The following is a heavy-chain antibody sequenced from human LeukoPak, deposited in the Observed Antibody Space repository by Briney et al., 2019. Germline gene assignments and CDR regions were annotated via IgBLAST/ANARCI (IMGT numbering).Heavy chain of an antibody. Sequence: ASVKVSCKASGYTFTSYDINWVRQATGQGLEWMGWMNHNSGNTGYAQKFQGRVTMTRNTSISTAYMELSSLRSEDTAVYYCARGGTMVRGVIIHNYYYYYGMDVWGQGTTVTVSS. V-gene: IGHV1-8*01. D-gene: IGHD3-10*01. CDR1: GYTFTSYD. CDR3: ARGGTMVRGVIIHNYYYYYGMDV. CDR2: MNHNSGNT. J-gene: IGHJ6*02.